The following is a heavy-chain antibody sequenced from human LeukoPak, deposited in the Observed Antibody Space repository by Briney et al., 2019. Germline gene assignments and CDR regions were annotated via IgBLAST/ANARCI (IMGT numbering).Heavy chain of an antibody. J-gene: IGHJ3*02. Sequence: SETLSLTCTDSGGSICSYYSSCIRQPAGKGLEWIGRIYTSGSTNYNPSLKSRVTMSVDTSKNQFYLPLSSVTAADTAVYYCARGRSSGYYDRSGLTRAGVFDSWGKGRMVTVSS. V-gene: IGHV4-4*07. CDR2: IYTSGST. CDR1: GGSICSYY. CDR3: ARGRSSGYYDRSGLTRAGVFDS. D-gene: IGHD3-22*01.